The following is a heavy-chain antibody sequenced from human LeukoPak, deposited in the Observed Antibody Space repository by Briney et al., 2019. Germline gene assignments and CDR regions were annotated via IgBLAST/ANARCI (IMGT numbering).Heavy chain of an antibody. Sequence: GGSLRLSCAASGFTFSSHWMRWVRQAPGKGLEWVANIKQDGSEKYYVDSVKGRFTISRDNAKNSLYLQMNSLRAEDTAVYYCARDMPRNSYCSSTSCYNRRFDYWGQGTLVTVSS. CDR2: IKQDGSEK. D-gene: IGHD2-2*02. V-gene: IGHV3-7*01. CDR1: GFTFSSHW. J-gene: IGHJ4*02. CDR3: ARDMPRNSYCSSTSCYNRRFDY.